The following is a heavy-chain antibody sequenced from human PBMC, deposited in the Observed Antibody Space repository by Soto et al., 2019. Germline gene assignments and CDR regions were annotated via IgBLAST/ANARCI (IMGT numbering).Heavy chain of an antibody. J-gene: IGHJ4*02. Sequence: QVQVVESGGGVVQPGRSLRLSCAASGFTFRSYGMHWVRQAPGKGLEWVAVIWAAGSKEVYADSVKGRFTISRDNSKNTLYLQMNSLRADDTAVYYCATDRGAAPFDYWGQGTLVTVSS. V-gene: IGHV3-33*03. CDR3: ATDRGAAPFDY. CDR1: GFTFRSYG. CDR2: IWAAGSKE. D-gene: IGHD6-6*01.